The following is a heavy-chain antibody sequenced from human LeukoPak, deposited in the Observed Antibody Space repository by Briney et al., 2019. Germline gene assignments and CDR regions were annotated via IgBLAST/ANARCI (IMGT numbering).Heavy chain of an antibody. V-gene: IGHV4-59*01. CDR2: IYYSGST. Sequence: SETLSLTCTVSGGSISSYYWTWIRQPPGKGLEWTGYIYYSGSTNYNPSLKSRVTISVDTSKNQFSLKLSSVMAADTAVYYCARLSSGYSSGWYINYWGQGTLVTVSS. CDR3: ARLSSGYSSGWYINY. CDR1: GGSISSYY. D-gene: IGHD6-19*01. J-gene: IGHJ4*02.